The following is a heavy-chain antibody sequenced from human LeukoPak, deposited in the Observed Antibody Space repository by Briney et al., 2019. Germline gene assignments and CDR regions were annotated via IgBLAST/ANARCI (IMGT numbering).Heavy chain of an antibody. D-gene: IGHD1-20*01. Sequence: PSETLSLTCTVSGGSISSYYWSWIRQPPGKGLEWIGYNYYSGSTNYNPSLKSRVTISVDTSKNQFSLKLSSVTAADTAVYYCARDRPDGITGTRGPYGMDVWGKGTTVTVSS. CDR2: NYYSGST. CDR3: ARDRPDGITGTRGPYGMDV. J-gene: IGHJ6*04. CDR1: GGSISSYY. V-gene: IGHV4-59*01.